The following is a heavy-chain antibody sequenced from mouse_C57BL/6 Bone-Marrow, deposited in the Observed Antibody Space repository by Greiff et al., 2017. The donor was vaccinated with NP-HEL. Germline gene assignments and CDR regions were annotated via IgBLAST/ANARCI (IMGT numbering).Heavy chain of an antibody. CDR1: GFNIKDDY. V-gene: IGHV14-4*01. CDR3: TTLLRYHWYFDV. Sequence: VQLQQSGAELVRPGASVKLSCTASGFNIKDDYMPWVKQRPEQGLEWIGWIDPENGDTEYASKFQGKATITADTSSTTAYLQLSSLTSEDTSVYYCTTLLRYHWYFDVWGTGTTVTVSS. CDR2: IDPENGDT. D-gene: IGHD1-1*01. J-gene: IGHJ1*03.